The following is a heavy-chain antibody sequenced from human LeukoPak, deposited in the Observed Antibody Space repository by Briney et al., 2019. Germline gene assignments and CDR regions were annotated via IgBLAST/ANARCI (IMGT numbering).Heavy chain of an antibody. D-gene: IGHD3-22*01. J-gene: IGHJ4*02. Sequence: SETLSLTCAVYGGSFSGYYWSWIRQPPGKGLEWIGEINHSGSTNYNPSLKSRVTISVDTSKNQFSLKLSSVTAADTAVYYCARGAYDSSGPMGSFDYWGQGTLVTVSS. CDR3: ARGAYDSSGPMGSFDY. V-gene: IGHV4-34*01. CDR1: GGSFSGYY. CDR2: INHSGST.